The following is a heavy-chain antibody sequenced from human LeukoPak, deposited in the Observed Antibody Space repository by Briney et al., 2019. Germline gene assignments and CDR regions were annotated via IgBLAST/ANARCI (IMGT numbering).Heavy chain of an antibody. CDR2: ISYDGSNE. CDR3: ARDSIVVPAAMGDY. D-gene: IGHD2-2*01. J-gene: IGHJ4*02. Sequence: PGGSLRLSCAASGFTFSSYVMHWVRQAPGKGLEWVAIISYDGSNEYYADSVKGRFTISRDNAKNSLYLQMNSLRAEDTAVYYCARDSIVVPAAMGDYWGQGTLVTVSS. V-gene: IGHV3-30*04. CDR1: GFTFSSYV.